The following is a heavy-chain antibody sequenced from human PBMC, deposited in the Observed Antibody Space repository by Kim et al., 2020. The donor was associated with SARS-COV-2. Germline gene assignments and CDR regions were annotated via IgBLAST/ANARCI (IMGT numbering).Heavy chain of an antibody. J-gene: IGHJ4*02. CDR3: AKEWGYTYGYFDY. V-gene: IGHV3-43*02. CDR1: GFTFGDYA. D-gene: IGHD5-18*01. Sequence: GGSLRLSCAASGFTFGDYAMHWVRQAPGKGLEWISLISGDGGFTYYADSVKGRFSISKDNNKNSLYLQMNSLRPEDTALYYCAKEWGYTYGYFDYWGQGTLVTVSS. CDR2: ISGDGGFT.